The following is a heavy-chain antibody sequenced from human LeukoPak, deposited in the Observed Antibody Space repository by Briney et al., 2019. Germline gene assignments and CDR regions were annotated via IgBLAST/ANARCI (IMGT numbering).Heavy chain of an antibody. V-gene: IGHV4-34*01. CDR3: ARVCLERRGCRSPLPDY. J-gene: IGHJ4*02. Sequence: SETLSLTCAVYGGSFSGYYWSWIRQPPGKGLEWIVEINHSGSTNYNPSLKSRVTISVDTSKNQFSLKLSSVTAADTAVYYCARVCLERRGCRSPLPDYWGQGTLVTVSS. D-gene: IGHD1-1*01. CDR1: GGSFSGYY. CDR2: INHSGST.